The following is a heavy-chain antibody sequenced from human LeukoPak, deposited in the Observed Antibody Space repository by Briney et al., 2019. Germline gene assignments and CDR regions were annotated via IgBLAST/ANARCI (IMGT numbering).Heavy chain of an antibody. V-gene: IGHV3-9*01. J-gene: IGHJ4*02. Sequence: HPGRSLRPSCAASGFTFHQYAIHWVRQVPGKGLEWVSGISWNSGSIGYADSVRGRFTISRDNAKNSVYLQMNSLRAEDTALYYCAKDKAPLYSGYDWDLDFWGQGTLVIVSS. CDR3: AKDKAPLYSGYDWDLDF. CDR2: ISWNSGSI. CDR1: GFTFHQYA. D-gene: IGHD5-12*01.